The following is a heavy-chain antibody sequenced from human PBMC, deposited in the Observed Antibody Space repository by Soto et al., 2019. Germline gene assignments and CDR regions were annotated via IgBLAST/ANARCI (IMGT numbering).Heavy chain of an antibody. D-gene: IGHD2-2*01. Sequence: ETLSPTCSVSGDSISNDYWNWIRQPPEKGLEWIGYIDYSGSTKYNPSLKSRVTISVDTSKNQFSLRLSSVTAADTAVYYCARRKAEEYCSPTSSCLLVFDIWGQGTIVTVSS. CDR1: GDSISNDY. CDR2: IDYSGST. J-gene: IGHJ3*02. V-gene: IGHV4-59*08. CDR3: ARRKAEEYCSPTSSCLLVFDI.